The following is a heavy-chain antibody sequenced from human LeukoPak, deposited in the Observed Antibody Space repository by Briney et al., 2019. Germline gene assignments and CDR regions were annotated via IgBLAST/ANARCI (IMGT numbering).Heavy chain of an antibody. CDR3: ARGLVRSDGWFDP. V-gene: IGHV3-21*01. CDR1: GFTFSSYS. CDR2: ISSSSSYI. Sequence: GGSLRLSCAASGFTFSSYSMNWVRQAPGKGLEWVSSISSSSSYIYYADSVKGRFTISRNNAKNSLYLQMNSLRAEDTAVYYCARGLVRSDGWFDPWGQGTLVTVSS. D-gene: IGHD4-23*01. J-gene: IGHJ5*02.